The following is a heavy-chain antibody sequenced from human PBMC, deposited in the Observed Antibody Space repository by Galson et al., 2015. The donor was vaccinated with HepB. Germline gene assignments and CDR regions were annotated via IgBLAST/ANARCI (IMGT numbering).Heavy chain of an antibody. J-gene: IGHJ4*02. Sequence: SVKVSCKASGYTFTGYYMHWVRQAPGQSPEWMGWINPNSGETIYAQNFEGRVTMTRDTSIRTAYMELSRLRSDDTAVYYCARSHSYNWNFSNYWGQGTLVTVSS. CDR2: INPNSGET. D-gene: IGHD1-7*01. CDR1: GYTFTGYY. CDR3: ARSHSYNWNFSNY. V-gene: IGHV1-2*02.